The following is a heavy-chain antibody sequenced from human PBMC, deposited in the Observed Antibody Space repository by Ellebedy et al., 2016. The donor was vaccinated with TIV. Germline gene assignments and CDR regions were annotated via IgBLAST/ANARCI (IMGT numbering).Heavy chain of an antibody. CDR1: GDSITSGGYY. D-gene: IGHD4/OR15-4a*01. CDR3: ARGWVPPGFDH. J-gene: IGHJ4*02. Sequence: SETLSLTXTVSGDSITSGGYYWTLIRQHPGKGLEWIGYIHYSGTTYYNPSLKSRLHISRDTSKNQFSLKLSSVSAADTAVYYCARGWVPPGFDHWGQGALVTVSS. CDR2: IHYSGTT. V-gene: IGHV4-31*03.